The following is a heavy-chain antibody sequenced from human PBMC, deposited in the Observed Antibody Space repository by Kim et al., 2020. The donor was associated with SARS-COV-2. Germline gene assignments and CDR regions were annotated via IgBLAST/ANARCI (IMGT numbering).Heavy chain of an antibody. V-gene: IGHV3-30*04. D-gene: IGHD6-19*01. Sequence: GGSLRPSCAASGFTFSSYAMHWVRQAPGKGLEWVAVISYDGSNKYYVDSVKGRFIISRDNSKNTLYLQMNSLRAEDTAVYYCATPRDHYSSGWCSSFDYWGQGTLVTVSS. J-gene: IGHJ4*02. CDR1: GFTFSSYA. CDR2: ISYDGSNK. CDR3: ATPRDHYSSGWCSSFDY.